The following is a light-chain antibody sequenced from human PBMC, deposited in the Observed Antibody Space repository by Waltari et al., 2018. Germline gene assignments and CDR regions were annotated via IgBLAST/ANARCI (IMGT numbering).Light chain of an antibody. Sequence: QSVLTQPPSVSGAPGQRGTLSCTGSGSTIGPGYHVPWYHQLPRAAPKLRMYGSTSRPLVVPARFFGSTSGTSASLAITGLQAEDEADYYCQSYDTSLSVVFGGGTKLTVL. V-gene: IGLV1-40*01. CDR1: GSTIGPGYH. J-gene: IGLJ3*02. CDR3: QSYDTSLSVV. CDR2: GST.